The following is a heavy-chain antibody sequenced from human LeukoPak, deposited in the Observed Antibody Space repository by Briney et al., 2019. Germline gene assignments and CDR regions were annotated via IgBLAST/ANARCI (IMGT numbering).Heavy chain of an antibody. J-gene: IGHJ1*01. CDR2: ISSNGGST. CDR1: GFTFSSYA. D-gene: IGHD3-22*01. CDR3: ARGQAMIVVAEYFQH. Sequence: GGSLRLSCAASGFTFSSYAMHWVRQAPGKGLEYVSAISSNGGSTYYANSVKGRFTISRDNSKNTLYLQMGSLRAEDMAVYYCARGQAMIVVAEYFQHWGQGTLVTVSS. V-gene: IGHV3-64*01.